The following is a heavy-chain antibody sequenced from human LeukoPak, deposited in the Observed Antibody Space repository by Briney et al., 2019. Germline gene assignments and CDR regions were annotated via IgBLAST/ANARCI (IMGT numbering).Heavy chain of an antibody. Sequence: SQTLSLTCTVSGGSISSGSYYWSWIRQPAGKGLEWIGRIYTSGSTNYNPSLKSRVTISVDTSKNQFSLKLSSVTAADTPVYYCARVYGDYVDYWGQGTLVTVSS. CDR1: GGSISSGSYY. CDR2: IYTSGST. D-gene: IGHD4-17*01. CDR3: ARVYGDYVDY. J-gene: IGHJ4*02. V-gene: IGHV4-61*02.